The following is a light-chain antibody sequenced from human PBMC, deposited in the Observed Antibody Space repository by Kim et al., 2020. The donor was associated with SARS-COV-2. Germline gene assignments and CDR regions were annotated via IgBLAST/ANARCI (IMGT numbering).Light chain of an antibody. V-gene: IGKV1-27*01. CDR3: QKYNSAPWT. Sequence: DIQMTQSPSSLSVSVGDRVTITCRASQGITNSLAWYQQKPGKVPQVLIYAASVLQSGVPSRFSGSGSGTDFTLTISSLQPEDFATYYCQKYNSAPWTFGQGTKVDIK. CDR1: QGITNS. CDR2: AAS. J-gene: IGKJ1*01.